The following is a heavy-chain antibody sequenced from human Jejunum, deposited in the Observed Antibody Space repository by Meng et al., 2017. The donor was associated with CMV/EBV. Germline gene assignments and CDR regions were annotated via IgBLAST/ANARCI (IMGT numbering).Heavy chain of an antibody. V-gene: IGHV3-66*02. D-gene: IGHD2-2*01. CDR3: ARQTVVAGSYYGMDV. J-gene: IGHJ6*02. Sequence: SGFAVRSNSLSWVRQAPGKGLEWVSIIYSGGTAYYADYVKGRFTISRDNSKNALSLQMGSLRAEDTAVYYCARQTVVAGSYYGMDVWGQGTTVTVSS. CDR1: GFAVRSNS. CDR2: IYSGGTA.